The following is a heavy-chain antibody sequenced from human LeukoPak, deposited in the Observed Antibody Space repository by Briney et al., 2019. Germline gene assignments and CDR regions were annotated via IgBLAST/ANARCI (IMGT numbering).Heavy chain of an antibody. CDR2: INHIGST. D-gene: IGHD5-18*01. Sequence: PSETLSLTCTVSGGSISSSSYYWSWIRQPPGKGLECIGKINHIGSTNYNPYLKSRLRISVDTSKNQFSLKLSSVTAADTAVYYCARHLAYSYGYGKFRKDWFDPWGQGTLVTVSS. CDR3: ARHLAYSYGYGKFRKDWFDP. V-gene: IGHV4-39*01. CDR1: GGSISSSSYY. J-gene: IGHJ5*02.